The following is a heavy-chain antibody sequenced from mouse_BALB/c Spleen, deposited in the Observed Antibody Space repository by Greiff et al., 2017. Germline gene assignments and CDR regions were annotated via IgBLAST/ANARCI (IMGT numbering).Heavy chain of an antibody. J-gene: IGHJ2*01. Sequence: VQLQQSGAELVRPGSSVKISCKASGYAFSSYWMNWVKQRPGQGLEWIGQIYPGDGDTNYNGKFKGKATLTADKSSSTAYMQLSSLTSEDSAVYFCARRREQGYFDYWGQGTTLTVSS. CDR1: GYAFSSYW. CDR3: ARRREQGYFDY. V-gene: IGHV1-80*01. CDR2: IYPGDGDT.